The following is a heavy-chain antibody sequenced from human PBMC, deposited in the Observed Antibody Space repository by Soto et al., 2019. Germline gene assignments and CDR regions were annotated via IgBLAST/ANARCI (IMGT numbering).Heavy chain of an antibody. J-gene: IGHJ4*02. CDR3: ARVGASGSHIVY. D-gene: IGHD3-22*01. Sequence: QVQLVQSGAEGKKPGSSVKVSCKASGGTFSSYAISWVRQAPGQGLEWMGGIIPSFVTADYAQKLQGRVTITATASTIKAYMGMSSRKSEDTIVYYCARVGASGSHIVYWGQGNLVTVSS. CDR1: GGTFSSYA. V-gene: IGHV1-69*01. CDR2: IIPSFVTA.